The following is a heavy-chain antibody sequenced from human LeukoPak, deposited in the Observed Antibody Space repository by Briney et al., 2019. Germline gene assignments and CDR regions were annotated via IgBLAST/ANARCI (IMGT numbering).Heavy chain of an antibody. CDR1: GGSISSSSYY. V-gene: IGHV4-39*07. CDR3: ASPAMAFIDQGRYNYYYYMDV. CDR2: IYYSGST. Sequence: SETLSLTCTVSGGSISSSSYYWGWIRQPPGKGLEWIGSIYYSGSTYYNPSLKSRVTISVDTSKNQFSLKLSSVTAADTAVYYCASPAMAFIDQGRYNYYYYMDVWGKGTTVTVSS. J-gene: IGHJ6*03. D-gene: IGHD5-18*01.